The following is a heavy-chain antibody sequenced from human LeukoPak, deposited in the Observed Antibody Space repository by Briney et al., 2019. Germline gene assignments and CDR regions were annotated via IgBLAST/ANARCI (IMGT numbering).Heavy chain of an antibody. V-gene: IGHV4-59*08. J-gene: IGHJ4*02. Sequence: SETLSLTCNVSGGSISSYYWSWIRQPPGKGLEWIGYIYSSGSTNYNPSLESRVTMSVDTSKNQFSLKLTSVTAADTAVYYCAAARRRSASFDYWGQGSLVTVSS. D-gene: IGHD6-25*01. CDR1: GGSISSYY. CDR2: IYSSGST. CDR3: AAARRRSASFDY.